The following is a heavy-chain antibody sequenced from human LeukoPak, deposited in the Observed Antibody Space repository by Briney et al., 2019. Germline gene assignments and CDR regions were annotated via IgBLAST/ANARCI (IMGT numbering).Heavy chain of an antibody. CDR2: IYYSGNT. CDR1: GDSISSGSFY. CDR3: ARDGKWFDP. Sequence: PSETPSLTCTVSGDSISSGSFYWSWIRQHPGKGLEWIGYIYYSGNTYYNPSLKSRVTILVDTSKNQFSLKLSSVTAADTAVYYCARDGKWFDPWGQGTLVTVSS. V-gene: IGHV4-31*03. J-gene: IGHJ5*02.